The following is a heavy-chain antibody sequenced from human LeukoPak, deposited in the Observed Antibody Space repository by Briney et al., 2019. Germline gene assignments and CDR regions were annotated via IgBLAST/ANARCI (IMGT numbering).Heavy chain of an antibody. D-gene: IGHD3-3*01. CDR1: GGSISSYY. J-gene: IGHJ6*03. CDR3: AREAYDFWSGGYYYYMDV. CDR2: IYTSGST. Sequence: SETLSLTCTVSGGSISSYYWSWIRQPAGKGLEWIGRIYTSGSTNYNPSLKSRVTMSVDTSKNQFSLKLSSVTAADTAVYYCAREAYDFWSGGYYYYMDVWGKGTTVTVSS. V-gene: IGHV4-4*07.